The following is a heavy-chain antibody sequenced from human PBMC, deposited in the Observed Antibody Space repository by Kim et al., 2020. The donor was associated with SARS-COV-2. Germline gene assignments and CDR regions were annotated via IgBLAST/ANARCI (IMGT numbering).Heavy chain of an antibody. CDR3: ARVRRYHAH. CDR1: GDSMSRIGHY. CDR2: ISHDAST. V-gene: IGHV4-39*07. J-gene: IGHJ3*01. Sequence: SETLSLTCTVTGDSMSRIGHYWGWIRQSPGRGLEWLGTISHDASTYYNPSLQGRVTISVDTSKNQFSLSLRSVTAAATAIYYCARVRRYHAHWGRGPIVT. D-gene: IGHD2-2*01.